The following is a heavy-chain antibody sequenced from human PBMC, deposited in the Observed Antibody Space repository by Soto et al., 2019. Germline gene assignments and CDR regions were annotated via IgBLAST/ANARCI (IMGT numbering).Heavy chain of an antibody. D-gene: IGHD3-3*01. CDR1: GGSISSYY. Sequence: SETLSLTCTASGGSISSYYWSWIRQSPGKGLEWIGYIYYSGRTNYNPSLKSLVIMSVDASKNQFSLKLSSVTAADTAVYYCARGTRVLRFLEGYCGNKWFNPWGQGTLVTV. CDR3: ARGTRVLRFLEGYCGNKWFNP. V-gene: IGHV4-59*01. CDR2: IYYSGRT. J-gene: IGHJ5*02.